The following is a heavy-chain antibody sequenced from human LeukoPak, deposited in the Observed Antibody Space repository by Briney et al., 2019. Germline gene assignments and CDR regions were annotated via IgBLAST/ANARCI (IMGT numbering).Heavy chain of an antibody. CDR1: GGSISSYY. V-gene: IGHV4-59*01. J-gene: IGHJ2*01. D-gene: IGHD2-15*01. CDR2: IYYSGST. CDR3: ASNPCSGGSCYWYFDL. Sequence: SGTLSLTCTVSGGSISSYYWSWIRQPPGKGLEWIGYIYYSGSTNYNPSLKSRVTISVDTSKNQFSLKLSSVTAADTAVYYCASNPCSGGSCYWYFDLWGRGTLVTVSS.